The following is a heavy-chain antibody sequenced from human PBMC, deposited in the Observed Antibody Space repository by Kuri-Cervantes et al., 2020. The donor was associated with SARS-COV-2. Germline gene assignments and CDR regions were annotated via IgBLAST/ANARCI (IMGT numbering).Heavy chain of an antibody. J-gene: IGHJ4*02. CDR1: IYTSMNYG. D-gene: IGHD1-1*01. CDR3: AGGPNERKYYFDY. V-gene: IGHV1-18*01. Sequence: ASVKVSCKAPIYTSMNYGISWVRQAPGQGLEWMGWISAYNGNTNYAQKLQGRVTMTTDTSTSTAYMELRSLRSDDTAVYYCAGGPNERKYYFDYWGQGTLVTVSS. CDR2: ISAYNGNT.